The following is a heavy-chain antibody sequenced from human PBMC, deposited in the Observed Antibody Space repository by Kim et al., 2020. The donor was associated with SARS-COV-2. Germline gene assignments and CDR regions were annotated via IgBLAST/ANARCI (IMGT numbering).Heavy chain of an antibody. CDR1: GFTFSSYG. CDR2: ISYDGSNK. CDR3: ASGYDILTGYYNVGGLDY. J-gene: IGHJ4*02. D-gene: IGHD3-9*01. V-gene: IGHV3-33*05. Sequence: GGSLRLSCAASGFTFSSYGMHWVRQAPGKGLEWVAVISYDGSNKYYADSVKGRVTISRDNSKNTLYLQMNSLRAEDTAVYYCASGYDILTGYYNVGGLDYWVQGTLVTVSS.